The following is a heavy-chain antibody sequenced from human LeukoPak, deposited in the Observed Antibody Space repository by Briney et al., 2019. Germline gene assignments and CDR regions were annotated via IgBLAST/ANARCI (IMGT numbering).Heavy chain of an antibody. Sequence: ASVKVSCKASGYTFTSYDINWVRQAPGQGLEWMGWIFPNNGNTKYAQKFQGRFTMTRDTSISTAYMELTRLRSDDTAVYYCASRHSSSWYGFDYWGQGTLVTVSS. D-gene: IGHD6-13*01. CDR3: ASRHSSSWYGFDY. V-gene: IGHV1-2*02. J-gene: IGHJ4*02. CDR1: GYTFTSYD. CDR2: IFPNNGNT.